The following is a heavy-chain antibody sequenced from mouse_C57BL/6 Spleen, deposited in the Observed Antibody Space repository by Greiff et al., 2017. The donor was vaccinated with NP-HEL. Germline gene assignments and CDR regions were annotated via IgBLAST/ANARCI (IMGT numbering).Heavy chain of an antibody. CDR2: IDPNSGGT. D-gene: IGHD1-1*01. CDR1: GYTFTSYW. V-gene: IGHV1-72*01. Sequence: QVQLKQPGAELVKPGASVKLSCKASGYTFTSYWMHWVKQRPGRGLEWIGRIDPNSGGTKYNEKFKSKATLTVDKPSSTAYMQLSSLTSEDSAVDYCARYTTVVATDWYFDVWGTGTTVTVSS. J-gene: IGHJ1*03. CDR3: ARYTTVVATDWYFDV.